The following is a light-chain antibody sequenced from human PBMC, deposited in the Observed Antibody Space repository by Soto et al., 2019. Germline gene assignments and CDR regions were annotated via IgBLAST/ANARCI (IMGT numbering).Light chain of an antibody. J-gene: IGLJ1*01. V-gene: IGLV2-14*01. CDR3: SSYTSSSTLGV. Sequence: QPVLTQPASVSGSPGQSITISCTGTSSDVGGYNSVTWYQQHPGKAPKLMIYEASDRPSGVPNRFSGSKSGNTASLTISGLQAEDEADYYCSSYTSSSTLGVFGAGTKLTVL. CDR2: EAS. CDR1: SSDVGGYNS.